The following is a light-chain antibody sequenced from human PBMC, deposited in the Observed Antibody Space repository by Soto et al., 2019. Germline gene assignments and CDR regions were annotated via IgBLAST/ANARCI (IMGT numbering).Light chain of an antibody. CDR2: GAS. CDR1: QSVSRNS. Sequence: EIVLTQSPGTLSLSPGERATLSCRASQSVSRNSLAWYQQKPGQAPRLLIYGASSRATGIPDRFSGSGSGPDFTLTISRLEPEDFVVYYCQQYGSSPYTFGQGTKLQIK. J-gene: IGKJ2*01. V-gene: IGKV3-20*01. CDR3: QQYGSSPYT.